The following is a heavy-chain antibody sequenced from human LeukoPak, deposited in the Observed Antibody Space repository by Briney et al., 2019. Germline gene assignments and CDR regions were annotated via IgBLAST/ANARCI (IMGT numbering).Heavy chain of an antibody. D-gene: IGHD2-2*01. V-gene: IGHV3-30*02. Sequence: GGPLRLSCAASGFTFSSYGMHWVRQAPGKGLEWVAFIRYDGSNKYYADSVKGRFTISRDNSKNTLYLQMNSLRAEDTAVYYCAKDRHLRYCSSTSCYGGFDYWGQGTLVTVSS. CDR3: AKDRHLRYCSSTSCYGGFDY. CDR1: GFTFSSYG. J-gene: IGHJ4*02. CDR2: IRYDGSNK.